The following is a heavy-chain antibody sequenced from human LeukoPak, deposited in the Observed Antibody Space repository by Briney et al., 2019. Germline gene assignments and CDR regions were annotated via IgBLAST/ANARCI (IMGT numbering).Heavy chain of an antibody. J-gene: IGHJ4*02. Sequence: ASVKVSCKASGYTFTGYYMHWVRQAPGQGLEWMGWINPNSGGTNYAQKFQGRVTMTRDTSISTAYMELSRLRSDDTAVYYCARGRGYCSSTSCYPFDYWGQGTLVTVSS. V-gene: IGHV1-2*02. CDR2: INPNSGGT. CDR3: ARGRGYCSSTSCYPFDY. D-gene: IGHD2-2*01. CDR1: GYTFTGYY.